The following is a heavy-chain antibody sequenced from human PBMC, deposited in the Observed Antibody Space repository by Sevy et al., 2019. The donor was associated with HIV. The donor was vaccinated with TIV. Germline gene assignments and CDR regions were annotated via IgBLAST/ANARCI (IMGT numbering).Heavy chain of an antibody. CDR2: IWYDGSNK. J-gene: IGHJ4*02. D-gene: IGHD1-26*01. CDR1: GFTFSSYG. CDR3: ARKRSGAIGYYFDY. V-gene: IGHV3-33*01. Sequence: GGSLRLSCAASGFTFSSYGMHWVRQAPGKGLEWVAVIWYDGSNKYYADSVKGRFTISRDNSKNTLYLQMNRLRAEDTAVYYCARKRSGAIGYYFDYWGQGTLVTVSS.